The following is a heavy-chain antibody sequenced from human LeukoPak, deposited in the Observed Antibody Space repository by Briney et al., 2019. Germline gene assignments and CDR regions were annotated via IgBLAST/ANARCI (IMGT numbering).Heavy chain of an antibody. CDR1: GGSIAIRNYY. V-gene: IGHV4-39*07. CDR2: VYSSGSV. D-gene: IGHD6-25*01. CDR3: ARARQRAFDI. Sequence: PSETLSLTCAVPGGSIAIRNYYWAWIRQSPGRGLEWLGSVYSSGSVYYNPSLKSRVTILVDTSKNQFSLQLNSVTPEDTAVYYCARARQRAFDIWGQGTVVSVTS. J-gene: IGHJ3*02.